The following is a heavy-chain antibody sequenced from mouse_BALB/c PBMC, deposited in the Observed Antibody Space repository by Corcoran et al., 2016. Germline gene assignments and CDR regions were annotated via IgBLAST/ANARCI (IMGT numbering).Heavy chain of an antibody. Sequence: EVQLQQSGAELVKPRASVKLSCTASGFNIKDTYMHWVKQRPEQGLEWIGRIDPANGNTKYDPKFQGKATITADTSSNTAYLQLSSLTSEDTAVYYCARGRGQLGLFAYWGQGTLVTVSA. CDR1: GFNIKDTY. J-gene: IGHJ3*01. D-gene: IGHD3-2*01. CDR3: ARGRGQLGLFAY. V-gene: IGHV14-3*02. CDR2: IDPANGNT.